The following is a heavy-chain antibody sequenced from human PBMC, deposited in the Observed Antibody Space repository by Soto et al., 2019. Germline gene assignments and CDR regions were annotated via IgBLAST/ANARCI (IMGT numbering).Heavy chain of an antibody. CDR3: ASSSSWGRADYFYGLDV. V-gene: IGHV1-3*01. J-gene: IGHJ6*02. D-gene: IGHD6-13*01. CDR2: INAGNGNR. Sequence: ASVKVSCKASGYSFGNYAVHWVRQAPGQGLEWMGWINAGNGNRIYSQKFQGRVTITRDTSASTAYIDLSSLTSEDTAVYYCASSSSWGRADYFYGLDVWGQGTTVTVSS. CDR1: GYSFGNYA.